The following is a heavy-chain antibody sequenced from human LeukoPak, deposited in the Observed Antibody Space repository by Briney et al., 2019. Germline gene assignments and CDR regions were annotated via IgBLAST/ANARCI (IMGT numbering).Heavy chain of an antibody. CDR2: INEDGSEK. CDR3: ARDPDWNYVRAFDF. Sequence: GGSLRLSCAAPGFTFRNYWVNWVRQAPGKGLEWVANINEDGSEKYYVDSGKGRFTISRDHAKNSLYLQMNSLRDEDTAVYYCARDPDWNYVRAFDFWGQGTMVIVSS. D-gene: IGHD1-7*01. V-gene: IGHV3-7*01. J-gene: IGHJ3*01. CDR1: GFTFRNYW.